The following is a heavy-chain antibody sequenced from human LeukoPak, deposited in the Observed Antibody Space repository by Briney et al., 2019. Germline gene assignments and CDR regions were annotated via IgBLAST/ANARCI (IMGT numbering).Heavy chain of an antibody. Sequence: GGSLRLSCAASGFTFSSYAMHWVRQAPGKGLEWVAVISYDGSNKYYADSVKGRFTISRDNAKNSLYLQMNSLRAEDTAVYYCASGYDSSGHDYWGQGTLVTVSS. CDR3: ASGYDSSGHDY. D-gene: IGHD3-22*01. CDR2: ISYDGSNK. J-gene: IGHJ4*02. CDR1: GFTFSSYA. V-gene: IGHV3-30*04.